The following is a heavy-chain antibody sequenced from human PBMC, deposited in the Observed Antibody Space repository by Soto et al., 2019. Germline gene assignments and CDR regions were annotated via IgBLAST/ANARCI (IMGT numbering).Heavy chain of an antibody. CDR2: IKFDGSSI. CDR1: GFTISDYW. J-gene: IGHJ6*02. Sequence: EVQLVESGGGLVQPGGSLRLSCAASGFTISDYWMHWVRQAPGKGLVWVSRIKFDGSSISYADSVKGRFTISRDNAWNTLDLQMSSLRAEDTAVYYCTRGLKNFYGVDVWGQGTTVTVTS. V-gene: IGHV3-74*01. CDR3: TRGLKNFYGVDV.